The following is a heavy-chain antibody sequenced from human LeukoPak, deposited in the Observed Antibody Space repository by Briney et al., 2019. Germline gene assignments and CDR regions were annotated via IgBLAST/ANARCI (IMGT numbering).Heavy chain of an antibody. CDR2: MYHRGST. V-gene: IGHV4-38-2*02. CDR1: GYSISSGYY. J-gene: IGHJ4*02. CDR3: AREPGYYDSSGYHYFDY. D-gene: IGHD3-22*01. Sequence: SETLSLTCAVSGYSISSGYYWGWIRQSPGKGLEWIGIMYHRGSTYYNPSLKSRVTISVDTSKNQFSLKLSSVTAADTAVYYCAREPGYYDSSGYHYFDYWGQGTLVTVSS.